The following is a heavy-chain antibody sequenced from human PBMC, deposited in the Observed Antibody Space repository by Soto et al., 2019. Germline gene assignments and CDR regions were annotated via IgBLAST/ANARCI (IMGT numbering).Heavy chain of an antibody. D-gene: IGHD3-3*01. CDR1: GFSLTTSGVG. V-gene: IGHV2-5*02. CDR2: IYWDDDK. Sequence: QITLNESGPTVVRPTETLTLTCSFSGFSLTTSGVGVGWIRQSPGNAPEWLALIYWDDDKRYSASLKSRLTITKDTAKNQVVLTVSDVGPTDTATYYCAHRVLRTVFGLVTTTAIYFDFWGQGTPVAVSS. J-gene: IGHJ4*02. CDR3: AHRVLRTVFGLVTTTAIYFDF.